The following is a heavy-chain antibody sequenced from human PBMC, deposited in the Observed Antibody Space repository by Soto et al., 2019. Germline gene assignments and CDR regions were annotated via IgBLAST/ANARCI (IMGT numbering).Heavy chain of an antibody. CDR1: RVSVNSLA. V-gene: IGHV3-23*01. J-gene: IGHJ4*02. CDR3: AKDQTDVTLFDY. D-gene: IGHD2-21*02. Sequence: PAGCPELSSASSRVSVNSLAMSWVRQAPGKGLEWVSSISGRGFDTLYADSVKGRFTISRDNSRNTLYLQVNSLRAEDTAVYYCAKDQTDVTLFDYWGQGTLVTVSS. CDR2: ISGRGFDT.